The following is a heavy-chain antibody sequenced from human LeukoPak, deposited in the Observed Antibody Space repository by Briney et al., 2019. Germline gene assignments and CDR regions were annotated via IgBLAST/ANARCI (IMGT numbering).Heavy chain of an antibody. CDR3: AAQWLGTIHWFDP. Sequence: PGGSLRLSCATSGFIFSSYSMNWVRQAPGKGLEWVSYISSSSRTIYYADSAKGRFTISRDNAKNSLYLQMNSLRAEDTAVYYCAAQWLGTIHWFDPWGQGTLVTVSS. V-gene: IGHV3-48*01. J-gene: IGHJ5*02. CDR1: GFIFSSYS. CDR2: ISSSSRTI. D-gene: IGHD6-19*01.